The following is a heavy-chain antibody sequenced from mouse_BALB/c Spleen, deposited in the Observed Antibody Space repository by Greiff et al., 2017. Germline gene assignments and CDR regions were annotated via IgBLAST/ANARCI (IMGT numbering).Heavy chain of an antibody. V-gene: IGHV1-54*01. CDR2: INPGSGGT. D-gene: IGHD2-1*01. J-gene: IGHJ4*01. CDR1: GYAFTNYL. Sequence: QVQLQQSGAELVRPGTSVKVSCKASGYAFTNYLIEWVKQRPGQGLEWIGVINPGSGGTNYNEKFKGKATLTADKSSSTAYMQLSSLTSDDSAVYFCARYGKRDYYAMDYWGQGTSVTVSS. CDR3: ARYGKRDYYAMDY.